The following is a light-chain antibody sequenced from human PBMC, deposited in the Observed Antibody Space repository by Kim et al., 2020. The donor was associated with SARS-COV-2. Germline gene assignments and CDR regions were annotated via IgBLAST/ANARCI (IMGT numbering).Light chain of an antibody. V-gene: IGLV2-8*01. CDR1: SRDVGGYNY. J-gene: IGLJ2*01. CDR3: SSFAGGNRVV. CDR2: EVS. Sequence: GQSVTISCTGTSRDVGGYNYVSWYQQHPGKVPKVTIYEVSKRPSGVPDRFSGSKSGNTASLTVSGLQPEDEGDYYCSSFAGGNRVVFGGGTQLTVL.